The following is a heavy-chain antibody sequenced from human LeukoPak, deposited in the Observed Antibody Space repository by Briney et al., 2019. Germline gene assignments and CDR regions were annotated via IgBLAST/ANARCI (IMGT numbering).Heavy chain of an antibody. CDR2: ISDSGGST. J-gene: IGHJ3*02. V-gene: IGHV3-23*01. CDR1: GFTFNNYA. Sequence: GGSLRLSCAASGFTFNNYAMNWVRQAPGKGLEWVSGISDSGGSTYYADSVKGRFTISRDNSKNTLYLQMNSLRAEDTAVYYCARGGSYLSAFDIWGQGTMVTVSS. D-gene: IGHD1-26*01. CDR3: ARGGSYLSAFDI.